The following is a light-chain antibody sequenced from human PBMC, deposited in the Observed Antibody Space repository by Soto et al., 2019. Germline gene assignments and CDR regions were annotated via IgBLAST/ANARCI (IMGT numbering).Light chain of an antibody. CDR3: CSYAGSRFYV. CDR2: EVI. J-gene: IGLJ1*01. Sequence: QSVLTQPASVSGSPGQSITISCTGISSDIGNYNLVSWFHHHPDRAPKLVIYEVIKRPSGVSNRFSGSKSGNTASLTISGLQADGEGDYYCCSYAGSRFYVFGSGTKVTVL. V-gene: IGLV2-23*02. CDR1: SSDIGNYNL.